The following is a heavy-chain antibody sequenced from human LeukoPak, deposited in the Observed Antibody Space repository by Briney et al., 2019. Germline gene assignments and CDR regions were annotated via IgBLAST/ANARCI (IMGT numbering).Heavy chain of an antibody. CDR3: ARGPGYSSRWYFFDY. D-gene: IGHD6-13*01. CDR1: GFTISSNF. CDR2: IYGGGST. J-gene: IGHJ4*02. Sequence: PGGSLRLSCAASGFTISSNFMSWVRQAPGKGLEWVSVIYGGGSTYYADSVKGRFTISRDTFQGTLSLQMDSLRAEDTAVYYCARGPGYSSRWYFFDYWGRGTLVTVSS. V-gene: IGHV3-53*01.